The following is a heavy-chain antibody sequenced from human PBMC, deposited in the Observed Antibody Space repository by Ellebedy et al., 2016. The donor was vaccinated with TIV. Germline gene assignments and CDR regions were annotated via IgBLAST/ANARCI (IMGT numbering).Heavy chain of an antibody. D-gene: IGHD6-19*01. CDR3: ARDRSSGWFDYYYYGMDV. CDR2: ISSSGSTV. J-gene: IGHJ6*02. V-gene: IGHV3-11*04. Sequence: GESLKISCAASGFTFSNAWMSWIRQAPGKGLEWVSYISSSGSTVYYVDSVKGRFTISTDKGKNSLYLQMNSLRAEDTAVYYCARDRSSGWFDYYYYGMDVWGQGTTVTVSS. CDR1: GFTFSNAW.